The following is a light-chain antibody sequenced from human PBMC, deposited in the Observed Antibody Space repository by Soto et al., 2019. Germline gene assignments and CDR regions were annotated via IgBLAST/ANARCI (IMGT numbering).Light chain of an antibody. CDR1: SSDVGGYNY. CDR2: EVS. J-gene: IGLJ1*01. CDR3: SSHTSSSSV. Sequence: QSALTQPASVSGSPEQSITISCTGTSSDVGGYNYVSWYQQHPGKAPKLMIYEVSNRPSGVSNRFSGSKSGNTASLTISGLQAEDEADYYCSSHTSSSSVFGAGTKVTVL. V-gene: IGLV2-14*01.